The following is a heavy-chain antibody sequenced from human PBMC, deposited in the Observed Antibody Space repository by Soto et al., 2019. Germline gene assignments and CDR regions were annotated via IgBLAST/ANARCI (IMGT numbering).Heavy chain of an antibody. J-gene: IGHJ4*02. CDR1: EFTFSSYG. CDR3: AKGPPEGAQPAGFDY. Sequence: QVQLVESGGGVVQPGRSLRLSCAASEFTFSSYGMHWVRQAPGKGLEWVAVISYDGSNKYYADSVKGRFTISRDNSKNTLYLQMNSLRVEDTAVYYCAKGPPEGAQPAGFDYWDQGTLVTVSS. CDR2: ISYDGSNK. V-gene: IGHV3-30*18. D-gene: IGHD1-26*01.